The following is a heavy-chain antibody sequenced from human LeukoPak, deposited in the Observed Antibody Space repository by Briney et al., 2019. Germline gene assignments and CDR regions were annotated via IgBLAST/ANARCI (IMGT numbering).Heavy chain of an antibody. Sequence: SQTLSLTCTVSGGSISSGGYYWSWIRQPPGKGLEWIGYIYYSGSTNYNPSLKSRVTISVDTSKNQFSLKLSSVTAADTAVYYCARLRSNYGVWWFDPWGQGTLVTVSS. J-gene: IGHJ5*02. D-gene: IGHD4-11*01. CDR3: ARLRSNYGVWWFDP. CDR2: IYYSGST. CDR1: GGSISSGGYY. V-gene: IGHV4-61*08.